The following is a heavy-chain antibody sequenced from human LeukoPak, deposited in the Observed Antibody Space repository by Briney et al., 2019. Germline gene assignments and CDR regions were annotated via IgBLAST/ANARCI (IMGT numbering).Heavy chain of an antibody. Sequence: GGSMRLSCAASGFTVSNYGMSWVRQAPGKGLEWVSGISGSSDSTYYADSVQGRFTISRDNSKNTLYLQMNSLRAEDTAVYYCAKDLIRLGETALVGSPYWGQGTLVTVSS. V-gene: IGHV3-23*01. D-gene: IGHD5-18*01. CDR3: AKDLIRLGETALVGSPY. J-gene: IGHJ4*02. CDR2: ISGSSDST. CDR1: GFTVSNYG.